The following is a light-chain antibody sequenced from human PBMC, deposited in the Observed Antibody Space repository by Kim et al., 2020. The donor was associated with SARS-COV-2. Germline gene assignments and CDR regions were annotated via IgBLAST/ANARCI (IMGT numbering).Light chain of an antibody. Sequence: QSVLTQTPSASGTPGQRVTISCSGSSSNIGKRSVDWYQHLPGTAPKLLIYNNDQRPSGVPDRFSASKSGTSASLAISGLQSENEADYYCASWDDSVFGVFGGGTQLTVL. CDR1: SSNIGKRS. J-gene: IGLJ3*02. CDR2: NND. V-gene: IGLV1-44*01. CDR3: ASWDDSVFGV.